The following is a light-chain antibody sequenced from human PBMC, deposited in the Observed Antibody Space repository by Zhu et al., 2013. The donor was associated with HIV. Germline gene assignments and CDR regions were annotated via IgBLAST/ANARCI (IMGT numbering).Light chain of an antibody. CDR2: EVS. CDR1: NNDIGTYDL. V-gene: IGLV2-14*02. CDR3: SSYRSSSPLV. J-gene: IGLJ1*01. Sequence: QSALTQPASVTGSPGQSITLSCTGANNDIGTYDLVPWYQQHPGKAPKLMIYEVSNRPSGVSNRFSGSKSGNTASLTISGLQTEDEADYYCSSYRSSSPLVFGAGTKVTVL.